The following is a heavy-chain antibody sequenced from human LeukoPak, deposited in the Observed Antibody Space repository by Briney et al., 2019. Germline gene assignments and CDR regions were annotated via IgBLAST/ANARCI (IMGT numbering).Heavy chain of an antibody. J-gene: IGHJ4*02. CDR1: GFTFSSYA. CDR3: VKRYGDYEGN. V-gene: IGHV3-23*01. D-gene: IGHD4-17*01. Sequence: PGGSLRLSCAASGFTFSSYAMNWVRQAPGKGLEWVAAISGSGSSTYYADSVKGRFTISRDNSKNTLYLQMNSLRAEDTAVYYCVKRYGDYEGNWGQGTLVTVSS. CDR2: ISGSGSST.